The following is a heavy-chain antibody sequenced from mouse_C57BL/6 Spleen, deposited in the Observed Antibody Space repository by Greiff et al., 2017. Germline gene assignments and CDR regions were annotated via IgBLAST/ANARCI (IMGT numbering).Heavy chain of an antibody. J-gene: IGHJ3*01. V-gene: IGHV1-15*01. CDR1: GYTFTDYE. CDR3: TRDSSGYVRFAY. D-gene: IGHD3-2*02. Sequence: VQGVESGAELVRPGASVTLSCKASGYTFTDYEMHWVKQTPVHGLEWIGAIDPETGGTAYNQKFKGKAILTADKSSSTAYMELRSLTSEDSAVYYCTRDSSGYVRFAYWGQGTLVTVSA. CDR2: IDPETGGT.